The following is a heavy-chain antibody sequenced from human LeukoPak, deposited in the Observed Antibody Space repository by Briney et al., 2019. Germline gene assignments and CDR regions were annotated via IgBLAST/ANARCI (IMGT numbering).Heavy chain of an antibody. CDR2: INHSGST. J-gene: IGHJ4*02. CDR3: AREWNSRATFDY. D-gene: IGHD1-1*01. Sequence: SETLSLTCAVYGGSFSGYYWSWIRQPPGKGLEWIGEINHSGSTNYNPSLKSRVTISVDTSKNQFSLKLSSVTAADTAVYYCAREWNSRATFDYWGQGTLVTVSS. CDR1: GGSFSGYY. V-gene: IGHV4-34*01.